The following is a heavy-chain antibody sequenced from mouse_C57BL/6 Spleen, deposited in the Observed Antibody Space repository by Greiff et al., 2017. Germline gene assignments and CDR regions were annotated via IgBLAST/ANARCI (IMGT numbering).Heavy chain of an antibody. D-gene: IGHD2-2*01. CDR3: ASYGYDAGY. J-gene: IGHJ2*01. CDR1: GYTFTSYW. V-gene: IGHV1-69*01. Sequence: QVQLQQPGAELVMPGASVKLSCKASGYTFTSYWMHWVKQRPGQGLEWIGEIDPSDSYTNYNQKFKGKSTLAVDKSSSTAYMQLSSLTSEDSAVYYCASYGYDAGYRGQNTTLTVSS. CDR2: IDPSDSYT.